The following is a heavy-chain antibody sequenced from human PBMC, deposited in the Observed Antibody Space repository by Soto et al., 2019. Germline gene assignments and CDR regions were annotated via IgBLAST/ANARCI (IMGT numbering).Heavy chain of an antibody. J-gene: IGHJ4*02. Sequence: QVQLQESGPGLVKPSETLSLTCTVSGDSISSYYWSWIRQPPGKGLEWIGYIYYSGSTNYNPSLRSRVTISVDTFKNQFSLKLSSVTAADTAVYYCARARGGYFHYWGQGTLVTVSS. CDR2: IYYSGST. CDR3: ARARGGYFHY. CDR1: GDSISSYY. D-gene: IGHD3-10*01. V-gene: IGHV4-59*01.